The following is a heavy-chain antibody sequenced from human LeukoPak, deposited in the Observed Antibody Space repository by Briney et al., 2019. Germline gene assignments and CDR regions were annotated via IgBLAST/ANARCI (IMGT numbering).Heavy chain of an antibody. V-gene: IGHV3-11*01. Sequence: GRSLRLSCAASGFTFSDYYISWFRQAPGKWLEWLSYITGDNGSIYYADSVRGRFTISRDNAKNSLYLQVNSLRGEDTAVYYCVRAYSRGYSDDFDYWGQGTLVTVSS. CDR3: VRAYSRGYSDDFDY. CDR1: GFTFSDYY. J-gene: IGHJ4*02. D-gene: IGHD6-25*01. CDR2: ITGDNGSI.